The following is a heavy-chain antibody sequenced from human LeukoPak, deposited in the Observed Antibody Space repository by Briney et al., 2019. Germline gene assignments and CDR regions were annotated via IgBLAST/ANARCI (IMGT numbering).Heavy chain of an antibody. J-gene: IGHJ6*02. D-gene: IGHD5-18*01. V-gene: IGHV1-2*02. CDR1: GYTFTGYY. CDR3: ARERRRYSYGDEGMDV. CDR2: INPNSGGT. Sequence: ASVKVSCKASGYTFTGYYMHWVRQAPGQGLEWMGWINPNSGGTNYAQKFQGRVTMTRDTSISTAYMELSRLRSDDTAVYYCARERRRYSYGDEGMDVWGQGTTVTVSS.